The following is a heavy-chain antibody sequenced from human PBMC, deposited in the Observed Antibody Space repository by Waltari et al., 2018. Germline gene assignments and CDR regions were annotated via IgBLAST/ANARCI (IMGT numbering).Heavy chain of an antibody. CDR2: IYTSGST. CDR1: GGSISRYY. CDR3: ARDPQYSSSWYGAGWFDP. V-gene: IGHV4-4*07. D-gene: IGHD6-13*01. J-gene: IGHJ5*02. Sequence: QVQLQESGPGLVKPSETLSLTCTVSGGSISRYYWSWIRQPAGKGLEWIGRIYTSGSTNYNPSLKSRVTMSVDTSKNQFSLKLSSVTAADTAVYYCARDPQYSSSWYGAGWFDPWGQGTLVTVSS.